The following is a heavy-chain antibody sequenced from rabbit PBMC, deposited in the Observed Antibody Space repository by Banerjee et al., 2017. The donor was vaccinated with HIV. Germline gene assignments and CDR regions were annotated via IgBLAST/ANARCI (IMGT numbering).Heavy chain of an antibody. CDR3: ARDKTGGYYTFNL. Sequence: QSLEESGGDLVKPGASLTLTCTASGFSFSSGYYMCWVRQAPGKGLEWIGCIYTGNNGNIWYANWAKGRFTISKISSTTVTLQMTSLTVADTATYFCARDKTGGYYTFNLWGPGTLVTVS. CDR2: IYTGNNGNI. V-gene: IGHV1S40*01. CDR1: GFSFSSGYY. D-gene: IGHD1-1*01. J-gene: IGHJ4*01.